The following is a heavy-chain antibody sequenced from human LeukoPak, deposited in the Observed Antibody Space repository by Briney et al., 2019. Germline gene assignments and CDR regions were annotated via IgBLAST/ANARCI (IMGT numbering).Heavy chain of an antibody. V-gene: IGHV5-51*01. CDR3: ARHSYYYDSSGYYGY. Sequence: GEALKISCKGSGYSFTSYWIGWVRQMPGKGLEWMGIIYPGGSDTRYSPSFQGQVTISADKSISTAYLQWSSLKASDTAMYYCARHSYYYDSSGYYGYWGQGTLVTVSS. CDR2: IYPGGSDT. D-gene: IGHD3-22*01. CDR1: GYSFTSYW. J-gene: IGHJ4*02.